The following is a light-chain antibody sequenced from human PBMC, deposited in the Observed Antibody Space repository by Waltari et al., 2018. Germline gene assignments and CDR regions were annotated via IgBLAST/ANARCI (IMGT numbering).Light chain of an antibody. J-gene: IGLJ2*01. CDR1: SSDVGGYNY. CDR3: SSYAGSNNLV. CDR2: EVS. V-gene: IGLV2-8*01. Sequence: QSALTQPPSASGSPGQSVTISCTGTSSDVGGYNYVSWYQQHPDKAPKLMIYEVSKRPSGVPDRFSGSKSGNTASLTVSGLQAEDEADYYCSSYAGSNNLVFGGGTKLTAL.